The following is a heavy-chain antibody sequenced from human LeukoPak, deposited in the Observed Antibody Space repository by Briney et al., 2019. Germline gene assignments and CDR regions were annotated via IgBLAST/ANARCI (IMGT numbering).Heavy chain of an antibody. J-gene: IGHJ6*02. Sequence: GESLNISWKGSGYSFTTYWIGWVRQMSGKGLEWMGIIYPGDSDTRYSPSCQGQVTISADTSITTASLQWNSLKPSDSAMYYCARQRFDYGYGMDVWGQGTTVTVSS. CDR3: ARQRFDYGYGMDV. D-gene: IGHD3-16*01. CDR1: GYSFTTYW. CDR2: IYPGDSDT. V-gene: IGHV5-51*01.